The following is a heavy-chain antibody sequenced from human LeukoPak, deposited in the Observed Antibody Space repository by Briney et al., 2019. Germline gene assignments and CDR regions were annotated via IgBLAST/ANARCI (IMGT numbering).Heavy chain of an antibody. D-gene: IGHD6-19*01. V-gene: IGHV4-31*03. CDR3: ARDRVTVAGRDYSYYYGMDV. Sequence: SETLSLTCTVSGGSISSSDYYWTWIRQHPGKGLEWVGYVHHSGSASYNPSLKSRVTISGDTSKNQFSLKLSSATAADTAVYYCARDRVTVAGRDYSYYYGMDVWGQGTAVTVSS. CDR1: GGSISSSDYY. J-gene: IGHJ6*02. CDR2: VHHSGSA.